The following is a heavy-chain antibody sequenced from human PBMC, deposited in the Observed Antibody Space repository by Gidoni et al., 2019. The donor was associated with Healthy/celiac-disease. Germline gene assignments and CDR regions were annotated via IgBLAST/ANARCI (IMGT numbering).Heavy chain of an antibody. D-gene: IGHD3-10*01. Sequence: QPPGKGLEWIGYIYYSGSTNYNPSLKSRVTISVDTSKNQFSLKLSSVTAADTAVYYCARDSPSYYGSGNDRPAFDIWGQGTMVTVSS. J-gene: IGHJ3*02. V-gene: IGHV4-59*01. CDR3: ARDSPSYYGSGNDRPAFDI. CDR2: IYYSGST.